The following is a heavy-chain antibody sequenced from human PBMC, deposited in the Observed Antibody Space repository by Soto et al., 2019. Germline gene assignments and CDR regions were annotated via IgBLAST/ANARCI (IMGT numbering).Heavy chain of an antibody. V-gene: IGHV4-39*07. Sequence: PSETLSLTCTVSGGSISSSSYYWGWIRQPPGKGLEWIGSIYYSGSTYYNPSLKSRVTISVDTSKNQFSLKLSSVTAADTAVYYCARGLRGIQLFGQVYYYYYGMDVWGQGTTVTVSS. D-gene: IGHD5-18*01. J-gene: IGHJ6*02. CDR3: ARGLRGIQLFGQVYYYYYGMDV. CDR1: GGSISSSSYY. CDR2: IYYSGST.